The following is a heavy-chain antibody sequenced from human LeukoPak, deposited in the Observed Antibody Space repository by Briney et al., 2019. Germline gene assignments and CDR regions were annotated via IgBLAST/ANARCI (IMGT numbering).Heavy chain of an antibody. CDR3: ASSPWDAGFDI. CDR1: GGSVNSYY. V-gene: IGHV4-4*07. J-gene: IGHJ3*02. CDR2: IYTSGST. Sequence: SETLSLTCTVSGGSVNSYYWSWIRQPSGNGLEWIGRIYTSGSTEYNPSLKSRVTMSVDTSKNHFSLKLRSVTAADTAVYYCASSPWDAGFDIWGQGTMVTVSS. D-gene: IGHD1-26*01.